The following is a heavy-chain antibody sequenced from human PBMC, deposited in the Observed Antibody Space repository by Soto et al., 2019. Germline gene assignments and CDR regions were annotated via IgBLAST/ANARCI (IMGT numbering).Heavy chain of an antibody. Sequence: QVHLVQSGAEVTKAGSSVKVSCKASGGTFSSHAFSWVRQAPGQGLEWVGGIIPIFETANYAQEFQGRVTISPDESTNTDILELNNLLSDDTAIYFCAIGDRSSWIGNHWGPGTQVTVS. J-gene: IGHJ4*01. CDR3: AIGDRSSWIGNH. CDR2: IIPIFETA. V-gene: IGHV1-69*01. CDR1: GGTFSSHA. D-gene: IGHD6-6*01.